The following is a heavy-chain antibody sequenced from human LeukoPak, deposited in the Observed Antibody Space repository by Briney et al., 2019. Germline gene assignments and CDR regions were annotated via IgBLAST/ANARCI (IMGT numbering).Heavy chain of an antibody. D-gene: IGHD2-21*02. Sequence: GGSLRLSCAASGFTVSSNYMSWVRQAPGKGLEWVSVIYSGGSTYYADSVKGRFTISRDNSKNTLYLQMNSLRAEGTAVYYCARGVVTAIFDYWGQGTLVTVSS. CDR3: ARGVVTAIFDY. J-gene: IGHJ4*02. CDR1: GFTVSSNY. V-gene: IGHV3-66*01. CDR2: IYSGGST.